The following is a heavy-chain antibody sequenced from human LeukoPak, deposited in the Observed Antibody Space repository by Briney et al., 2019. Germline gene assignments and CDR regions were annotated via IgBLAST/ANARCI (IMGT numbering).Heavy chain of an antibody. D-gene: IGHD1-26*01. CDR1: GGTFSSYA. V-gene: IGHV1-18*01. CDR3: VMAELGEKPFDY. CDR2: ISAYNGNT. Sequence: GASVKVSCKASGGTFSSYAISWVRQAPGQGLEWMGWISAYNGNTNYAQKLQGRVTITTDTSTSTAYMELRSLRSDDTAVYYCVMAELGEKPFDYWGQGTLVTVSS. J-gene: IGHJ4*02.